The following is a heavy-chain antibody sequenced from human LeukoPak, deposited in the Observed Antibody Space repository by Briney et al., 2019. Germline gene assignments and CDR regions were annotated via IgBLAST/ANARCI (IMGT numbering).Heavy chain of an antibody. J-gene: IGHJ4*02. V-gene: IGHV3-23*01. D-gene: IGHD1-7*01. CDR2: TSGSVGST. CDR3: AKDLNLRYFDY. CDR1: RFTFRSYE. Sequence: PGGALRLSCAASRFTFRSYEMSWVRQAPGKGLERVSATSGSVGSTFYADSVKGRFTISRDNSKNTLYLQMNSLRAEDRAVYYCAKDLNLRYFDYWGQGTLVTVSS.